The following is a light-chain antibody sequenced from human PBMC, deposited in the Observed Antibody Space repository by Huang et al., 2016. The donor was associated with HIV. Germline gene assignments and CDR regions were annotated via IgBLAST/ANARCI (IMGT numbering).Light chain of an antibody. CDR2: WAS. V-gene: IGKV4-1*01. CDR3: QQHYGRQST. CDR1: QSLLYRSNNKNY. Sequence: IVMTQSPESLAVSLGERASINCKSSQSLLYRSNNKNYLAWYQKKQGHPPTLLIYWASVRDVGVPERFSGGGAGTNFTLTLNSLQADDVAVYYCQQHYGRQSTFGQGT. J-gene: IGKJ1*01.